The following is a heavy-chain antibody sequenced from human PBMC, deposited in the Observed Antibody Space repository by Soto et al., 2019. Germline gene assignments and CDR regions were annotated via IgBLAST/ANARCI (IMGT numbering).Heavy chain of an antibody. V-gene: IGHV3-30-3*01. D-gene: IGHD1-26*01. CDR3: ARDDGRWEILQDY. Sequence: PGGSLRLSCAASGFTFSSYAMHWVRQAPGKGLEWVAVISYDGSNKYYADSVKGRFTISRDNSKNTLYLQMNSLRAEDTAVYYCARDDGRWEILQDYWGQGTLVTVSS. CDR2: ISYDGSNK. CDR1: GFTFSSYA. J-gene: IGHJ4*02.